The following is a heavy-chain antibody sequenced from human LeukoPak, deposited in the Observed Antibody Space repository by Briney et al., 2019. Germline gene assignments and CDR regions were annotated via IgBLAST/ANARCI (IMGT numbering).Heavy chain of an antibody. CDR1: GYTFTSYD. J-gene: IGHJ4*02. D-gene: IGHD6-13*01. Sequence: ASVKVSCKASGYTFTSYDINWVRQATGRGLEWMGWMNPNSGNTGYAQKFQGRVTITRNTSISTAYMELSSLRSEDTAVYYCATDSSSWGFDYWGQGTLVTVSS. CDR2: MNPNSGNT. V-gene: IGHV1-8*03. CDR3: ATDSSSWGFDY.